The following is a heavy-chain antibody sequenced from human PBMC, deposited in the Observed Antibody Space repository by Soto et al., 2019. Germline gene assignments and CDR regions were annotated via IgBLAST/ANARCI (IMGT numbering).Heavy chain of an antibody. D-gene: IGHD6-6*01. V-gene: IGHV4-31*03. CDR3: ARRGGSSSGYYYYAMDV. J-gene: IGHJ6*02. CDR2: IYSNGDT. CDR1: SDSMNSGGYY. Sequence: SETLSLTCSVSSDSMNSGGYYWSWIRQHPGKVLEWIGYIYSNGDTYYNPSLKSRVTISVDTSKNQFYLNLTSVTAADTAVYYCARRGGSSSGYYYYAMDVWGQGTTVT.